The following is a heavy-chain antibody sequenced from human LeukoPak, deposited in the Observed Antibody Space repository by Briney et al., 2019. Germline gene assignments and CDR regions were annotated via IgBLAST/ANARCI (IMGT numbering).Heavy chain of an antibody. J-gene: IGHJ3*02. V-gene: IGHV4-59*08. Sequence: PSETLSLTCTVSGGSISSYYWSWIRQPPGKGLEWIGYIYYSGSINYNPSLKSRVTISVDTSKNQFSLKLSSVTAADTAVYCCARLASNAFDIWGQGTMVTVSS. CDR2: IYYSGSI. CDR1: GGSISSYY. CDR3: ARLASNAFDI.